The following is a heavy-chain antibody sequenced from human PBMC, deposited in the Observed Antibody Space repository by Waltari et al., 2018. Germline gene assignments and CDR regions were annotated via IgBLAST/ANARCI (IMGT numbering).Heavy chain of an antibody. V-gene: IGHV3-23*01. CDR3: AKDRSEWLLPHWFY. CDR2: ISGSGGST. CDR1: GFTFSSYA. D-gene: IGHD3-22*01. Sequence: EVQLLESGGGLVQPGGSLRLSCAASGFTFSSYAISWVRQAPGKGLEWVSAISGSGGSTYYADSVKGRFTISRDNSKNTLYLQMNSLRAEDTAVYYCAKDRSEWLLPHWFYWGQGTLVTVSS. J-gene: IGHJ4*02.